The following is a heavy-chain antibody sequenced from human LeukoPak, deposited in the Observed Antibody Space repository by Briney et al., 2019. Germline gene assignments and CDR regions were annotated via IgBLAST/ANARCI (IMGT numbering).Heavy chain of an antibody. CDR3: AREVVVIQPWFDP. CDR1: GGTFSSYG. CDR2: IIPIFGTV. D-gene: IGHD3-22*01. Sequence: RATVKVSCKASGGTFSSYGIGWVRQAPGQGLEWMGGIIPIFGTVNYAQKFQGRVTITADKSTSTAYMELSSLRSEDTAVYYCAREVVVIQPWFDPWGQGTLVTVSS. J-gene: IGHJ5*02. V-gene: IGHV1-69*06.